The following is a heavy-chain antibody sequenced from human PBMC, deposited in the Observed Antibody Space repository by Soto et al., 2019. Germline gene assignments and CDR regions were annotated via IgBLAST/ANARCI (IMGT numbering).Heavy chain of an antibody. V-gene: IGHV4-30-2*01. CDR3: ARGREYQLSINWFDP. CDR2: IYHSGST. J-gene: IGHJ5*02. Sequence: TLSLTCAFSGGYISSGGYSWSWIRPPPGKGLEWIGYIYHSGSTYYNPSLKSRVTISVDRSKNQFSLKLSSVTAADTAVYYCARGREYQLSINWFDPWGQGTLVTVSS. D-gene: IGHD2-2*01. CDR1: GGYISSGGYS.